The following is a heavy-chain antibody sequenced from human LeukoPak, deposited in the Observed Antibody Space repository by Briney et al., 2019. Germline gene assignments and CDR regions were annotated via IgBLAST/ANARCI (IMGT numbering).Heavy chain of an antibody. Sequence: GGSLRLSCAASGFTFSSYSMQWVRQAPGKGLEWVAFIRYDGRNKDYADSVKGRFTISRDDSKNTLYLEMNSLRVEDTAVYYCAKSNPADSRVFWGQGTMVTVSS. V-gene: IGHV3-30*02. CDR2: IRYDGRNK. CDR1: GFTFSSYS. J-gene: IGHJ3*01. D-gene: IGHD3-10*01. CDR3: AKSNPADSRVF.